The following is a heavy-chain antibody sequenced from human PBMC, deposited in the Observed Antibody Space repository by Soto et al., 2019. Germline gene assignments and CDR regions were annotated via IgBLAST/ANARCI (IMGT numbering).Heavy chain of an antibody. V-gene: IGHV3-48*01. CDR1: GFTFSSYS. CDR2: ISSSSTI. J-gene: IGHJ5*02. CDR3: ARDPRYCSSTSCLTLYNWFDP. D-gene: IGHD2-2*01. Sequence: GGSLRLSCAASGFTFSSYSMNWVRQAPGKGLEWVSYISSSSTIYYADSVKGRFTISRDNAKNSLYLQMNSLRSEETAVYYCARDPRYCSSTSCLTLYNWFDPWGQGTLVTVSS.